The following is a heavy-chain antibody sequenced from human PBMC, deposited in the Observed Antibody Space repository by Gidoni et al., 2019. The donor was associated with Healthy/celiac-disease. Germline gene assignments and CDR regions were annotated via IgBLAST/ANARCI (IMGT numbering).Heavy chain of an antibody. Sequence: EVQLVESGRGLVKPGGSLRLSCAASGFTFINAWMIWFRQAPGKGLEWVGRIKSKTDGGTTDYAAPVKGRFTISRDDSKNTLYLQMNSLKTEDTAVYYCTTDTPLGYCSGGSCYQAFDYWGQGTLVTVSS. CDR2: IKSKTDGGTT. J-gene: IGHJ4*02. CDR3: TTDTPLGYCSGGSCYQAFDY. D-gene: IGHD2-15*01. V-gene: IGHV3-15*01. CDR1: GFTFINAW.